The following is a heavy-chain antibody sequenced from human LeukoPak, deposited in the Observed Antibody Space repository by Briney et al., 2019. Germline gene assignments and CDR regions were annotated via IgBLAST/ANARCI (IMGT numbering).Heavy chain of an antibody. D-gene: IGHD3-3*02. CDR2: VSSFNGNT. Sequence: ASVKVSCKASGYPFSKYGISWVRQAPGQGLEWMGWVSSFNGNTDYAQKLQGRVTMTTDTSTTTAYMELRSLRADDTAKYYCVRDCFISRCVAEYWGQGTLVTDSS. CDR3: VRDCFISRCVAEY. J-gene: IGHJ4*02. V-gene: IGHV1-18*01. CDR1: GYPFSKYG.